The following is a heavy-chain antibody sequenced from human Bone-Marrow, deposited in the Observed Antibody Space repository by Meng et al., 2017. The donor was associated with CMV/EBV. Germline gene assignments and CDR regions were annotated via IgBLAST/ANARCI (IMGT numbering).Heavy chain of an antibody. V-gene: IGHV1-2*02. CDR1: GYTFTGYY. Sequence: ASVKVSCKASGYTFTGYYMHWVRQAPGQGLEWMGWINPNSGGTNYAQKFQGRVTMTRDTSISTAYMELNRLRSDDTAVYYCARDIAAAGPRPRRHYYSGMDVWGQGTTATFPS. CDR3: ARDIAAAGPRPRRHYYSGMDV. CDR2: INPNSGGT. D-gene: IGHD6-13*01. J-gene: IGHJ6*02.